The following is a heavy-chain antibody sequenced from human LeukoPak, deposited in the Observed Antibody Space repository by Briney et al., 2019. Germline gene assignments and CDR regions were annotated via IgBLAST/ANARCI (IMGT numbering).Heavy chain of an antibody. V-gene: IGHV1-69*06. Sequence: SVKVSCKASGGTFSSYAISWVRQAPGQGLEWMRGIIPIFGTANYAQKFQGRVTITADKSTSTAYMELSSLRSEDTAVYYCTTATYSGSYYLPDYWGQGTLVTVSS. J-gene: IGHJ4*02. CDR2: IIPIFGTA. CDR1: GGTFSSYA. CDR3: TTATYSGSYYLPDY. D-gene: IGHD1-26*01.